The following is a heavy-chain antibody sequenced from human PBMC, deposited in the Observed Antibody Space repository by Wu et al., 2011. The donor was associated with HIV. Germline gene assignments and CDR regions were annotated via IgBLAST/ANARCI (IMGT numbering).Heavy chain of an antibody. CDR1: GGTFNSYA. Sequence: QVQPVQSGAEVKKPGSSVKVSCKASGGTFNSYAISWVRQAPGQGLEWMGGIIAIFGTANYAQKFQDRVTIAADESTSTVFMELSRLGGDDTAVYYCTFGGGKILNMYYFNYWGQGTLVTVSS. V-gene: IGHV1-69*12. CDR2: IIAIFGTA. CDR3: TFGGGKILNMYYFNY. D-gene: IGHD3-3*01. J-gene: IGHJ4*02.